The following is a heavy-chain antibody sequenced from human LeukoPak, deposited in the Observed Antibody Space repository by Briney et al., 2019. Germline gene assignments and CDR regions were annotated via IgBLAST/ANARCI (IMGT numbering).Heavy chain of an antibody. Sequence: ASVKVSCKASGYTFTSYYMHWVRQAPGQGLEWMGIINPSGGSTSYAQKFQGRVTMTRDTSTSTVYMELSSLRSEDTAVYYCARAGNTAMVKYYYYGMDVWGQGTTVTVSS. CDR1: GYTFTSYY. V-gene: IGHV1-46*01. CDR2: INPSGGST. D-gene: IGHD5-18*01. CDR3: ARAGNTAMVKYYYYGMDV. J-gene: IGHJ6*02.